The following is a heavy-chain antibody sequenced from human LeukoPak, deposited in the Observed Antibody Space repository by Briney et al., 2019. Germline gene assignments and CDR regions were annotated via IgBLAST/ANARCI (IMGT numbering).Heavy chain of an antibody. CDR1: GGTFSSYA. V-gene: IGHV1-69*06. Sequence: RASVKVSCKASGGTFSSYAISWVRQAPGQGLEWMGGIIPIFGTANYAQKFQGRVTITADKSTSTAYMELSSLRSEDTAVYYCAREGPNSSSWLYWGQGTLVTVSS. J-gene: IGHJ4*02. CDR3: AREGPNSSSWLY. D-gene: IGHD6-13*01. CDR2: IIPIFGTA.